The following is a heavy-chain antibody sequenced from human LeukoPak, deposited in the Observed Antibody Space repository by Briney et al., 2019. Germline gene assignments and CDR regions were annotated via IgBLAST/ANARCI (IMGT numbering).Heavy chain of an antibody. J-gene: IGHJ4*02. D-gene: IGHD3-10*01. CDR3: TTDGSYYYGSGIDY. CDR2: IKSKTDGGTT. V-gene: IGHV3-15*07. CDR1: GFTFSNAW. Sequence: GGSLRLSCAASGFTFSNAWMNWVRQAPGKGLEWVGRIKSKTDGGTTDHAAPVKGKFTISRDDSKNTLYLQMNSLKTEDTAVYYCTTDGSYYYGSGIDYWGQGTLVTVSS.